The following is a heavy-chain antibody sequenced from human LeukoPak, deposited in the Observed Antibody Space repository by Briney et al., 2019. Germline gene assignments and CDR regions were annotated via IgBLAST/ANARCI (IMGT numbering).Heavy chain of an antibody. D-gene: IGHD1-26*01. CDR3: ARGREWELGNFDY. CDR1: GYTFTSYD. V-gene: IGHV1-8*01. Sequence: ASVKVSCKASGYTFTSYDINGVRQATGQGREWMGWMNPNSGNTGYAQKFQGRVTMTRNTSIRTAYMELSSLRSEDTAVYYCARGREWELGNFDYWGQGTLVTVSS. CDR2: MNPNSGNT. J-gene: IGHJ4*02.